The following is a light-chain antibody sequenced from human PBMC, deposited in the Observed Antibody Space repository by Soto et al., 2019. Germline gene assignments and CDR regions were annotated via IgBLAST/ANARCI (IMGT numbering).Light chain of an antibody. J-gene: IGKJ2*01. CDR2: DAS. Sequence: ETVMTQSPATLPVSPGERATLSCRASQYVSSNLAWYQQKPGQAPRLLIYDASTRATGIPARFSGSGSGTDFTLTINSLQSEDFAIYYCQQYNNWPPITFGQGTKVDIK. CDR3: QQYNNWPPIT. V-gene: IGKV3-15*01. CDR1: QYVSSN.